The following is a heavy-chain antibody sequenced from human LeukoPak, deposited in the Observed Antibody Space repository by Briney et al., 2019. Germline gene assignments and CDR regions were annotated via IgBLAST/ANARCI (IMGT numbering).Heavy chain of an antibody. V-gene: IGHV4-59*01. J-gene: IGHJ4*02. CDR2: IYYSGST. CDR1: GGSISSYY. D-gene: IGHD3-10*01. Sequence: SETLSLTCTVSGGSISSYYWSWIRQPPGKGLEWIGYIYYSGSTNYNPSLKSRVSISVDTSKNQFSLKLSSVTAADTAVYYCARGVDYYGVWGQGTLVTVSS. CDR3: ARGVDYYGV.